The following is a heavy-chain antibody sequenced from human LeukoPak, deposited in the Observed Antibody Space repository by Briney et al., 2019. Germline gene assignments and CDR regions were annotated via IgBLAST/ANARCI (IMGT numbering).Heavy chain of an antibody. D-gene: IGHD1-14*01. CDR1: GGSISSGGYY. CDR3: ARVHRNDPDWYFDL. CDR2: IYYSGYA. V-gene: IGHV4-30-2*01. Sequence: NASQTLSLTCTVSGGSISSGGYYWSWIRQPPGKGLEWIGYIYYSGYAYYNPSLKSRVTISVDRSKIQFSLRLSSVTAADTAVYYCARVHRNDPDWYFDLWGRGTLVTVSS. J-gene: IGHJ2*01.